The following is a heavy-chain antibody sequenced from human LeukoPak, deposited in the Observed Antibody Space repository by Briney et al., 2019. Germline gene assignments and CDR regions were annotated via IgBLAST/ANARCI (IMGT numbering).Heavy chain of an antibody. J-gene: IGHJ4*02. CDR1: GITLSNYG. D-gene: IGHD3-22*01. Sequence: GGSLRLSCAVSGITLSNYGMSWVRQAPGKGLEWVAGISDSGGRTNYADSVKGRFTISRDNPKHTLYLQMNSQKARDTAVYFCAKRGVVIRVILVGFHKEAYYFDSWGQGALVTVSS. CDR2: ISDSGGRT. V-gene: IGHV3-23*01. CDR3: AKRGVVIRVILVGFHKEAYYFDS.